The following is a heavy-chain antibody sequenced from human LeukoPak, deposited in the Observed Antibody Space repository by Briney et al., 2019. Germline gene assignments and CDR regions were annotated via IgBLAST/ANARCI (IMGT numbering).Heavy chain of an antibody. D-gene: IGHD4-4*01. Sequence: SXXLSXAXXXFTXXSYAMSWVRQAPGKGLEWVSAISGSDGTTYYADSAKGRFTISRDNSKNTLYLQMNSLRAEDTAVFYCAKVHDDYNAGFDYWGQGTLVTVSS. J-gene: IGHJ4*02. CDR3: AKVHDDYNAGFDY. CDR2: ISGSDGTT. V-gene: IGHV3-23*01. CDR1: XFTXXSYA.